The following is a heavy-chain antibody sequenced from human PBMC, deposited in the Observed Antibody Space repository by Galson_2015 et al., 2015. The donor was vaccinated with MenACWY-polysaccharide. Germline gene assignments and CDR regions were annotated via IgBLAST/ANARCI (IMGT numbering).Heavy chain of an antibody. CDR1: EFTLSSHA. D-gene: IGHD5-18*01. Sequence: SPRLSCADSEFTLSSHALLSHHQSRGKGLERASAITIRGSSTYYENSMKCRFTISRDNYKITQYLQMHSLRAEDTAVYYCAKFSRYSYPYDAFEIWGQGTMVTVSS. CDR3: AKFSRYSYPYDAFEI. CDR2: ITIRGSST. J-gene: IGHJ3*02. V-gene: IGHV3-23*01.